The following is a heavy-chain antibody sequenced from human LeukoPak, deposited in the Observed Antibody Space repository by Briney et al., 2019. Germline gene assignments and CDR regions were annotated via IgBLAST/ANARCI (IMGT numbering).Heavy chain of an antibody. CDR2: ISGSGHST. J-gene: IGHJ4*02. Sequence: GGSLRLPCAASGFTFSSYAMTWVRQAPGKGLEWVSGISGSGHSTYYADSVRGRFTISRDNSKNTLYLQMNSLRAEDTAVYYCAKLYCTSTSCQIDYWGQGTLVTVSS. CDR3: AKLYCTSTSCQIDY. V-gene: IGHV3-23*01. CDR1: GFTFSSYA. D-gene: IGHD2-2*01.